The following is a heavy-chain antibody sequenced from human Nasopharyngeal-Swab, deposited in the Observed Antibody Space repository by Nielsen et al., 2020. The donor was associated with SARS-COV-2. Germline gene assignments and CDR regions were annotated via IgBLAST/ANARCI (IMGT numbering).Heavy chain of an antibody. V-gene: IGHV3-48*04. J-gene: IGHJ4*02. CDR1: GSTFTNVW. CDR3: ASAHRAYGDSGYYPLDY. CDR2: ITSSSGII. D-gene: IGHD3-22*01. Sequence: GGSLRLSCAVSGSTFTNVWMNWVRQAPGKGLEWVSYITSSSGIIYYADSVKGRFTISRDNAKNLLYLQMNSLRAEDTAVYYCASAHRAYGDSGYYPLDYWGKGTLVTVSS.